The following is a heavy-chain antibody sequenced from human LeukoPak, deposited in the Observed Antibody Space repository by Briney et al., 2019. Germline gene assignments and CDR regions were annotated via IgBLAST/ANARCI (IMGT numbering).Heavy chain of an antibody. CDR1: GYTFTNYY. D-gene: IGHD4-17*01. CDR3: ARGVTLTSPFISGAFDI. CDR2: INPRTGDI. Sequence: GASVKVSCKASGYTFTNYYLHWVRQAPGHGHERMRIINPRTGDISYSQKFQGRRTMTRDTSTSTVYMELSSLRFGDTAVYYCARGVTLTSPFISGAFDIWGQGSIVTVS. V-gene: IGHV1-46*01. J-gene: IGHJ3*02.